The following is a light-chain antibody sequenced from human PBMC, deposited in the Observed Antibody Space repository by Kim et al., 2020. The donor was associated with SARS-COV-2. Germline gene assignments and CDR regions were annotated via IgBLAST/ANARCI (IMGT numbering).Light chain of an antibody. V-gene: IGLV2-14*03. Sequence: QSALTQPASVSGSPGQSITISCTGTSNDVGRYKYVSWYQQHPGKAPKLIFYDVSKRPSGVSNRFSASKSGNTASLSISGLQAEDEADYYCTSYTQSDTVVFGSGTKV. CDR1: SNDVGRYKY. J-gene: IGLJ1*01. CDR2: DVS. CDR3: TSYTQSDTVV.